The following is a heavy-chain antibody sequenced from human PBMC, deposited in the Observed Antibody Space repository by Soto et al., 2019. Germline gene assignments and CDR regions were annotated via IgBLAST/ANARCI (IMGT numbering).Heavy chain of an antibody. V-gene: IGHV4-59*12. Sequence: SETLSLTCTVSGGSISSYYWSWIRQPPGKGLEWIGYIYYSGSTYYNPSLKSRVTISVDTSKNQFSLKLSSVTAADTAVYYCASALQLLALRIDYWGQGTLVTVSS. CDR1: GGSISSYY. CDR3: ASALQLLALRIDY. CDR2: IYYSGST. D-gene: IGHD2-2*01. J-gene: IGHJ4*02.